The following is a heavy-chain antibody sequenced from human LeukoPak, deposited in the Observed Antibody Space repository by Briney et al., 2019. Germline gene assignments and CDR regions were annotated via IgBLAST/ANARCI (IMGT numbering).Heavy chain of an antibody. CDR2: FDPEDGET. V-gene: IGHV1-24*01. J-gene: IGHJ4*02. Sequence: ASVEVSCKVSGYTLTELSMHWVRQAPGKGLEWMGGFDPEDGETIYAQKFQGRVTMTEDTSTDTAYMELSSLRSEDTAVYYCATALWSRWLMDYWGQGTLVTVSS. CDR3: ATALWSRWLMDY. D-gene: IGHD4-23*01. CDR1: GYTLTELS.